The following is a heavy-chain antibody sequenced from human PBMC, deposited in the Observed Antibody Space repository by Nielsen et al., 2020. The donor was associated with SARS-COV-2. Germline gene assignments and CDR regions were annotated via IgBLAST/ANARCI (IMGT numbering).Heavy chain of an antibody. V-gene: IGHV1-24*01. CDR1: GYTLTELS. CDR3: ARELVGSNAFDI. Sequence: ASVKVSCKVSGYTLTELSMHWVRQAPGKGLEWMGGFDPEDGETIYAQKFQGRVTMTEDTSTDTAYMELSRLRSDDTAMYYCARELVGSNAFDIWGQGTMVTVSS. D-gene: IGHD1-26*01. CDR2: FDPEDGET. J-gene: IGHJ3*02.